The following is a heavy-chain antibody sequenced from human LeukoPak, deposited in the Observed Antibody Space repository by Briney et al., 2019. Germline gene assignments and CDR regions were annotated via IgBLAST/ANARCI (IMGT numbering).Heavy chain of an antibody. J-gene: IGHJ4*02. CDR2: IYYSGST. Sequence: SETLSLTCTVSGGSISSYYWSWIRQPPGKGLEWIGYIYYSGSTNYNPSLKSRVTISVDTSKNQFSLKLSSVAAADTAVYYCATGSYGYSYGDTYDYWGQGTLVTVSS. CDR3: ATGSYGYSYGDTYDY. CDR1: GGSISSYY. V-gene: IGHV4-59*12. D-gene: IGHD5-18*01.